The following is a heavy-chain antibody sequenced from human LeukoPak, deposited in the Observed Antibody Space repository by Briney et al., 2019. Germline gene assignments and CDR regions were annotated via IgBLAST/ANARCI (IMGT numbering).Heavy chain of an antibody. CDR1: GFTVSSNY. V-gene: IGHV3-23*01. CDR3: AKGNVEWLLYCAFDI. CDR2: ISGSGGST. Sequence: PGGSLRLSCAASGFTVSSNYMSWVRQAPGKGLEWVSAISGSGGSTYYADSVKGRFTISRDNSKNTLYLQMNSLRAEDTAVYYCAKGNVEWLLYCAFDIWGQGTMVTVSS. D-gene: IGHD3-3*01. J-gene: IGHJ3*02.